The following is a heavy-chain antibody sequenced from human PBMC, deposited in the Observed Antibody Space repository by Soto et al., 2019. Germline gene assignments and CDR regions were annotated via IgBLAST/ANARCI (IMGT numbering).Heavy chain of an antibody. Sequence: SETLSLTCAVYGGSFSGYYWSWIRQPPGKGLEWIGEINHSGSTNYNPSLKSRVTISVDTSKNQFSLKLSSVTAADTAVYYCARGTLQLAYSNWGQGTLVTVSS. CDR3: ARGTLQLAYSN. CDR2: INHSGST. V-gene: IGHV4-34*01. J-gene: IGHJ4*02. CDR1: GGSFSGYY. D-gene: IGHD5-18*01.